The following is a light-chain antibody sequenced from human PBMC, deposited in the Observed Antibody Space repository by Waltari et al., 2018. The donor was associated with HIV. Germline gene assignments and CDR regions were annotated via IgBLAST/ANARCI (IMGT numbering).Light chain of an antibody. J-gene: IGLJ3*02. CDR3: QSYDSITWV. CDR2: EYN. Sequence: NFMLTQPHSVSESPGTTVTISCTGSSGSIASNYVPWYQQRPGSAPTTVIYEYNQRPSGVPDRFSGSIDSSSNSASLTISGLKTEDEADYYCQSYDSITWVFGGGTKLTVL. CDR1: SGSIASNY. V-gene: IGLV6-57*02.